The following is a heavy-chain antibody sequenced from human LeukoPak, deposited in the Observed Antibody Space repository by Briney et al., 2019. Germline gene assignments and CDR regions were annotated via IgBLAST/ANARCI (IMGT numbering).Heavy chain of an antibody. D-gene: IGHD3-10*01. CDR2: INSDGSST. J-gene: IGHJ3*02. V-gene: IGHV3-74*01. Sequence: GGSLRLSCAASGFTFSSYWMHWVRQVPGKGLVWVSRINSDGSSTSYADSVKGRFTISRDNARNTLYVQMNSLRAEDTAVYYCSTGSGHAFDIWGRGTMATVSS. CDR3: STGSGHAFDI. CDR1: GFTFSSYW.